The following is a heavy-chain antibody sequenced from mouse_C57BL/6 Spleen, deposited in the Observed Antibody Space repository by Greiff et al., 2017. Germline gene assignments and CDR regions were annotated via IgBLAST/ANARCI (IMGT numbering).Heavy chain of an antibody. CDR3: AINVYSNYRYAMDY. J-gene: IGHJ4*01. D-gene: IGHD2-5*01. Sequence: QVQLQQPGAELVKPGASVKLSCKASGYTFTSYWMHWVNQRPGQGLEWIGMINPNSGSTNYNEKFKSKATLSVDNSSSTAYMQLSSLTSEDSAVYYCAINVYSNYRYAMDYWGQGTSGTVSS. CDR2: INPNSGST. CDR1: GYTFTSYW. V-gene: IGHV1-64*01.